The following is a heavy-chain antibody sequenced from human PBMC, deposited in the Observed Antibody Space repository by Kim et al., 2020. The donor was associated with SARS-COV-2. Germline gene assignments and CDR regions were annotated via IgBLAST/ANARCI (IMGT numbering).Heavy chain of an antibody. D-gene: IGHD3-10*01. CDR3: ARDLLMVRVGFMDV. V-gene: IGHV1-3*01. CDR2: INAGNGNT. J-gene: IGHJ6*02. Sequence: ASVKVSCKASGYTFTSYAMHWVRQAPGQRLEWMGWINAGNGNTKYSQKFQGRVTITRDTSASTAYMELSSLRSEDTAVYYCARDLLMVRVGFMDVWGQGTTVTVSS. CDR1: GYTFTSYA.